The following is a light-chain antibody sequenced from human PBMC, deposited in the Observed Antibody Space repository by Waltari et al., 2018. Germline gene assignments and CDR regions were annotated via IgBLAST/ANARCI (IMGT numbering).Light chain of an antibody. CDR2: NNS. Sequence: QSVLTQPPSASGTPGQRVTISCPGSNSHIGTNTVNWYQQPPGTAPKLLIYNNSQRPSGVPDRFSGSNSGTSASLAISGLQSEDEGAYYCAAWDDSLNGFYVFGIGTKVTVL. J-gene: IGLJ1*01. CDR3: AAWDDSLNGFYV. V-gene: IGLV1-44*01. CDR1: NSHIGTNT.